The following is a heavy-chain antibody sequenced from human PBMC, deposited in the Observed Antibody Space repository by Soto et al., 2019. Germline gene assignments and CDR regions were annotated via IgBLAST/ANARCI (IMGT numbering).Heavy chain of an antibody. CDR2: INHSGST. Sequence: QVQLQQWGAGLLKPSETLSLTCAVYGGSFSGYYWTWNRQPPGTGLEWIGEINHSGSTNYNPSLKSRVTISVDTSENQFSLKLTSVTAADTAVYYCARDKITGLFDYWGQGTLVTVSS. CDR3: ARDKITGLFDY. D-gene: IGHD2-8*02. J-gene: IGHJ4*02. CDR1: GGSFSGYY. V-gene: IGHV4-34*01.